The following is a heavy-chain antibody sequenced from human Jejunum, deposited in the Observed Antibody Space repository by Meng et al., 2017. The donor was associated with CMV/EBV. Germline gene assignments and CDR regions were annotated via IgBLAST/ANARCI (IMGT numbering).Heavy chain of an antibody. CDR2: ISTYNGHA. J-gene: IGHJ4*02. D-gene: IGHD4-11*01. V-gene: IGHV1-18*01. CDR3: ARDLDDYSNFMNY. CDR1: GYTFTDDS. Sequence: QVQMVQSGTEVKRAGASVKLSCKTSGYTFTDDSLNWVRQAPGQGLEWMGWISTYNGHANYAQKFQGRVTMTTDTSSSTTYMELRSLKSDDTAIYYCARDLDDYSNFMNYWGQGTLVTVSS.